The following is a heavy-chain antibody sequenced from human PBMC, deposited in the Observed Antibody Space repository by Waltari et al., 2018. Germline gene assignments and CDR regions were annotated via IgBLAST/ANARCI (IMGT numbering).Heavy chain of an antibody. J-gene: IGHJ6*02. CDR3: ARDLLTYYYYYGMDV. CDR1: GGTCSSYA. CDR2: IIPIFGTA. Sequence: QVQLVQSGADVKKPGSYVKVSCKASGGTCSSYAINWVRQAPGQGLEWMGGIIPIFGTANYAQKFQGRVTITTDESTSTAYMELSSLRSEDTAVYYCARDLLTYYYYYGMDVWGQGTTVTVSS. V-gene: IGHV1-69*05. D-gene: IGHD3-16*01.